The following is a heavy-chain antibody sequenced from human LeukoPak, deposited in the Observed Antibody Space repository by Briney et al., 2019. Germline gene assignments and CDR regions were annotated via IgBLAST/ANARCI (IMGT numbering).Heavy chain of an antibody. CDR3: ARSAPVGGADDY. V-gene: IGHV4-61*02. CDR2: IYTSGST. CDR1: GGSISSGSYY. D-gene: IGHD1-26*01. J-gene: IGHJ4*02. Sequence: SQTLSLTCTVSGGSISSGSYYWSWIRQPAGKGLEWIGRIYTSGSTNYNPSLKSRVTISVDTSKNQFSLKLSSVTAADTAVYYCARSAPVGGADDYWGQGTLVTVSS.